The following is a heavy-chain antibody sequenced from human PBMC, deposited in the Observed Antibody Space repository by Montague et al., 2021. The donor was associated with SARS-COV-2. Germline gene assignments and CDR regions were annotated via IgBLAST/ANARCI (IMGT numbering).Heavy chain of an antibody. Sequence: SETLSLTCAVYGGSFSGYYWSWVRRPPGKGLEWIGEITHSGNTNYNPXLKSRVTISVDTSKNQFSLKLSSVTAADTAVYYCARFPYYYDSSGSFDYWGQGTLVTVSS. CDR2: ITHSGNT. CDR1: GGSFSGYY. V-gene: IGHV4-34*01. D-gene: IGHD3-22*01. J-gene: IGHJ4*02. CDR3: ARFPYYYDSSGSFDY.